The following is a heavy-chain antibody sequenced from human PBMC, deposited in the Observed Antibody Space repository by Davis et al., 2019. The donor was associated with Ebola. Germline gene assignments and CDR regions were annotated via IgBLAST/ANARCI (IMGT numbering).Heavy chain of an antibody. CDR3: AKSISMFFRSSGPVY. CDR2: ISGSGGST. Sequence: GGSLRLSCAASGFTFSSYAMSWVRQAPGKGLEWVSAISGSGGSTYYADSVKGRFTISRDSSKNTLYLQMNSLRADDTAVYYCAKSISMFFRSSGPVYWGQGSLVTVSS. J-gene: IGHJ4*02. D-gene: IGHD3-22*01. CDR1: GFTFSSYA. V-gene: IGHV3-23*01.